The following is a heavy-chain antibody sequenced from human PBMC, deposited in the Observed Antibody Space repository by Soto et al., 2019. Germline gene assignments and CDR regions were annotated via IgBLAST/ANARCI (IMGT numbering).Heavy chain of an antibody. D-gene: IGHD3-10*01. V-gene: IGHV3-66*01. J-gene: IGHJ6*02. Sequence: EVQLVESGGGLVQPGVSLRLSCEASGFTFSNYGMSWVRQGPGKGLEWVSVIYSGGSTYYADSVKGRFTISRDNSKNTLYLQMNSLRAEDAAVYYCASGYYYDSKGGMDVWGQGTTVTVSS. CDR1: GFTFSNYG. CDR3: ASGYYYDSKGGMDV. CDR2: IYSGGST.